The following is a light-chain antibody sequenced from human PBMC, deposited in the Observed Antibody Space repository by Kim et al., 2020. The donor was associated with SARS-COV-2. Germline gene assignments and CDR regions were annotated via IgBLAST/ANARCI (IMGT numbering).Light chain of an antibody. CDR3: QVWESSSVHPYV. CDR2: YHC. V-gene: IGLV3-21*01. CDR1: NIGSKS. Sequence: SYELTQPPSVSVAPGKTARITCGGNNIGSKSVHGYQQKPGQAPVLVIYYHCDRPSGIPERFAGSNTGNTATLAISRVEAGDEAYYYCQVWESSSVHPYVFGTGTKVTDL. J-gene: IGLJ1*01.